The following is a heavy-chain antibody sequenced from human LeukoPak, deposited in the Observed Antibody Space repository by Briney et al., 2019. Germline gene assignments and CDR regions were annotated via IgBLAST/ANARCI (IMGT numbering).Heavy chain of an antibody. CDR3: AKAPSAARPSYFDY. Sequence: PGGSLRLSCAASGFTVSSNYMSWVRQAPGKGLEWVSVIYSGGSTYYADSVKGRFTISRDNSKNTLYLQMNSLRAEDTAVYYCAKAPSAARPSYFDYWGQGTLVTVSS. D-gene: IGHD6-6*01. J-gene: IGHJ4*02. V-gene: IGHV3-53*01. CDR2: IYSGGST. CDR1: GFTVSSNY.